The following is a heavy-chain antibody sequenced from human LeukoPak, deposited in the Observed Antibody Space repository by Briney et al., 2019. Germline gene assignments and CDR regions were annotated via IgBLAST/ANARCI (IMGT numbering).Heavy chain of an antibody. V-gene: IGHV4-4*07. CDR3: ASSGGMTFDY. CDR2: ISTSGTT. CDR1: GGSISIYY. J-gene: IGHJ4*02. Sequence: LETLSLTCTVSGGSISIYYWSWIRQPAGKGLEWIGRISTSGTTNYNPSLKSRVTISVDKSKNQFSLKLIFVTAADTPVYYCASSGGMTFDYWGQGTLATVSS. D-gene: IGHD3-16*01.